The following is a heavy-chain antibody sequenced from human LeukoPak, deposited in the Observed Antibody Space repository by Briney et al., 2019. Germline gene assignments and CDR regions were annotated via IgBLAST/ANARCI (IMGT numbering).Heavy chain of an antibody. CDR3: ASSGSYYWESMYYFDY. J-gene: IGHJ4*02. CDR1: GFTVSSNY. V-gene: IGHV3-66*01. Sequence: SGGSLRLSCAASGFTVSSNYMSWVRQAPGKGLEWVSVIYSSGSTYYADSVKGRFTISRDNSKNTLYLQMNSLRAEDTAVYYCASSGSYYWESMYYFDYWGQGTLVTVSS. CDR2: IYSSGST. D-gene: IGHD1-26*01.